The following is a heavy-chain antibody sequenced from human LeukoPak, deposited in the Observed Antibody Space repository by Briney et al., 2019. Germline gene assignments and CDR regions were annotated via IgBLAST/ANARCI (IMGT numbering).Heavy chain of an antibody. J-gene: IGHJ6*02. V-gene: IGHV4-39*01. CDR3: ARIPRVDFWSGYYHPQYGMDV. Sequence: SETLSLTCSVSGGSITYSHYYWGWVRQPPGKGLEWIGGIYYSGSTYYNPSLKSRVTISVDTSRNQSSLKLSSVTAADTAVYYCARIPRVDFWSGYYHPQYGMDVWGQGTTVTVSS. D-gene: IGHD3-3*01. CDR2: IYYSGST. CDR1: GGSITYSHYY.